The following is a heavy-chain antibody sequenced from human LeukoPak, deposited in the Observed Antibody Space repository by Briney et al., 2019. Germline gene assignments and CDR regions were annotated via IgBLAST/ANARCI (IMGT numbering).Heavy chain of an antibody. CDR1: GDSVSSNSAA. V-gene: IGHV6-1*01. J-gene: IGHJ5*02. Sequence: SQTLSLTCAISGDSVSSNSAAWNWIRQSPSRGLEWLGRTYYRSKWYNDYAVSVKSRITINPDTSKNQFSLQLNSVTPEDTAVYYCAREGGSGSYYIQNWFDPWGQGTLVTVSS. CDR3: AREGGSGSYYIQNWFDP. D-gene: IGHD3-10*01. CDR2: TYYRSKWYN.